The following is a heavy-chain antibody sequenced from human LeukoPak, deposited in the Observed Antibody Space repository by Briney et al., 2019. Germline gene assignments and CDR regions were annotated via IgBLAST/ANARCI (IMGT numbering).Heavy chain of an antibody. D-gene: IGHD2-15*01. CDR3: AKNGDRGAYCSGGSCYPYYHYYIDV. Sequence: GGSLRLSCAASGFTFSSYGMSWVRQAPGKGLEWVSAISATGGTTYYADSVKGRFTISRDNSKSTLYLQMNSLRAEDTAIYYCAKNGDRGAYCSGGSCYPYYHYYIDVWGKGTTVTISS. CDR1: GFTFSSYG. CDR2: ISATGGTT. J-gene: IGHJ6*03. V-gene: IGHV3-23*01.